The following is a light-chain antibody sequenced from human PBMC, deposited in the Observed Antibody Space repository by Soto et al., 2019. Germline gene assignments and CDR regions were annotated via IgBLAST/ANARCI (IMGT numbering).Light chain of an antibody. J-gene: IGKJ4*01. V-gene: IGKV1-12*01. Sequence: DIQMTQSPSSVSASVGDRVTITCRASQGISRWLARYQQKPGKAPNLLIHTASSLQSGVPSRFSGSGSGTDSTLTISSLQPEDFATYYSQQGNSCPLTYGGGTKVEIK. CDR3: QQGNSCPLT. CDR2: TAS. CDR1: QGISRW.